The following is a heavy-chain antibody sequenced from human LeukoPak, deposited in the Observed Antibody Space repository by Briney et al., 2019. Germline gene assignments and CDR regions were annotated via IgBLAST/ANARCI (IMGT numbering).Heavy chain of an antibody. V-gene: IGHV3-23*01. D-gene: IGHD1-26*01. Sequence: GGSLRLSCAVSGFTFISFDMIWVRQTPGKGLEWVSVISASGDSTYYADSVKGRFTISRDNSMKTLYLHLKSLRVEDTAKYYCVKRAASCFDHWGQGTLITVSS. CDR1: GFTFISFD. CDR2: ISASGDST. J-gene: IGHJ4*02. CDR3: VKRAASCFDH.